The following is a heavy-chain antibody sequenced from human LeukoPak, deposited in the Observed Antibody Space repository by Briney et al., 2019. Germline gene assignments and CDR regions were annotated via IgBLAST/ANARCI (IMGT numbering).Heavy chain of an antibody. Sequence: GGSLRLSCAASGFTFSSYAMSWVRQALGKGLEWVSAIGGSGGSTYYADSVKGRFTISRDNSKNTLYLQMNSLRAEDTAVYYCAKVPGIAAEGEAFDIWGQGTMVTVSS. CDR2: IGGSGGST. V-gene: IGHV3-23*01. CDR1: GFTFSSYA. D-gene: IGHD6-13*01. J-gene: IGHJ3*02. CDR3: AKVPGIAAEGEAFDI.